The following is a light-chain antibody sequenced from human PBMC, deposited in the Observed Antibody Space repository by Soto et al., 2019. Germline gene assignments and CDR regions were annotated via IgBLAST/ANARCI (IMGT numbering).Light chain of an antibody. Sequence: QSALTQPPSASGSPGQSVTISCTGTSSDVGKYDYVSWFQHHPGKAPKLIIYEVSKRPSGVPDRFSGSKSGSTASLTVSGLQTEDEADYYCNSYADDNIFVFGTGTKLTVL. J-gene: IGLJ1*01. CDR3: NSYADDNIFV. V-gene: IGLV2-8*01. CDR2: EVS. CDR1: SSDVGKYDY.